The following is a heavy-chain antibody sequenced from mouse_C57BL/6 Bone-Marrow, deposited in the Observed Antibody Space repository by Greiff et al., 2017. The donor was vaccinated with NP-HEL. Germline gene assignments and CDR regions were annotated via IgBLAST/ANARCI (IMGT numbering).Heavy chain of an antibody. CDR1: GYAFRSYW. D-gene: IGHD1-1*01. CDR3: ARGDYGSSRFGYAMDY. V-gene: IGHV1-80*01. CDR2: IYPGDGDT. Sequence: LEESGAELVKPGASVKISCKASGYAFRSYWMNWVKERPGKGLEWIGQIYPGDGDTKYNGKFKGKATLTADKSSSTAYMQVSSLTSEDSAVYFCARGDYGSSRFGYAMDYWGQGTSVTVSS. J-gene: IGHJ4*01.